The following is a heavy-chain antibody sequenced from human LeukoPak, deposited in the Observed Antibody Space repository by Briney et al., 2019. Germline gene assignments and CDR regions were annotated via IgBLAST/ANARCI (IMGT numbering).Heavy chain of an antibody. D-gene: IGHD3-16*02. CDR1: GGSISSSSYY. CDR3: ARQNGRGYDYVWGSYRPVFDY. Sequence: PSETLSLTCTVSGGSISSSSYYWGWIRQPPGKGLEWIGSIYYSGSTYYNPSLKSRVTMSVDTSKNQFSLKLSSVTAADTAVYYCARQNGRGYDYVWGSYRPVFDYWGQGMWVTVSS. V-gene: IGHV4-39*07. J-gene: IGHJ4*02. CDR2: IYYSGST.